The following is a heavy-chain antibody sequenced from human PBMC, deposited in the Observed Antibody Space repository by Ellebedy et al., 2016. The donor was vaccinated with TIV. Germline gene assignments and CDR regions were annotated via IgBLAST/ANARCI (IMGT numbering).Heavy chain of an antibody. V-gene: IGHV1-2*02. Sequence: ASVKVSCKASGYTFTGYYMHWVRQAPGQGLEWMGWINPNSGGTNYAQKFQGRVTMTRDTSISTAYMELSRLRSEDTAVYYCARARGRGHNWFDPWGQGILVTVSS. CDR3: ARARGRGHNWFDP. CDR2: INPNSGGT. D-gene: IGHD3-16*01. CDR1: GYTFTGYY. J-gene: IGHJ5*02.